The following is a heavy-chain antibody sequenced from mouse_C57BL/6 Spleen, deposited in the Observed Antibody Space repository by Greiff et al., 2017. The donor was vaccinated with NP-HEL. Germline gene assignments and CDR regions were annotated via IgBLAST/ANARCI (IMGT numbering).Heavy chain of an antibody. Sequence: EVQLQQSGPELVKPGASVKISCKASGYTFTDYYMNWVKQSHGKSLEWIGDINPNNGGTSYNQKFKGKATLTVDKSSSTAYMELRSLTSEDSAVYYCARCPYDYDGYGYAMDYWGQGTSVTVSS. CDR3: ARCPYDYDGYGYAMDY. D-gene: IGHD2-4*01. CDR1: GYTFTDYY. J-gene: IGHJ4*01. V-gene: IGHV1-26*01. CDR2: INPNNGGT.